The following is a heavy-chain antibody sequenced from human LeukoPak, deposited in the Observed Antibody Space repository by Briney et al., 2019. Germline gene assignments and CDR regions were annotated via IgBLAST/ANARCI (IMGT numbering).Heavy chain of an antibody. CDR1: GYTFTSYY. Sequence: ASVRVSFTASGYTFTSYYMHWVRQAPGQGLEWMGIINPSGGSTSYAQKFQGRVTITRDTSTSTVYMELSSLRSEDTAVYYCARVWNVAGNGGNQYYFDYWGQGTLVTVSS. CDR3: ARVWNVAGNGGNQYYFDY. J-gene: IGHJ4*02. V-gene: IGHV1-46*01. CDR2: INPSGGST. D-gene: IGHD6-19*01.